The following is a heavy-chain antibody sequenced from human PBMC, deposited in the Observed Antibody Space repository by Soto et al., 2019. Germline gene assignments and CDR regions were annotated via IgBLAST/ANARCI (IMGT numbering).Heavy chain of an antibody. CDR3: ARGRYGDY. J-gene: IGHJ4*02. V-gene: IGHV1-18*01. CDR1: GYTFTSYG. CDR2: ISAHNGNT. D-gene: IGHD1-1*01. Sequence: QVHLVQSGAEVKKPGASVKVSCKASGYTFTSYGITWVRQAPGQGLEWMGWISAHNGNTDYAQKHQGRVIVTRDTSTSTAYMKLRSLISDDTAVYYCARGRYGDYWGQGALVTVSS.